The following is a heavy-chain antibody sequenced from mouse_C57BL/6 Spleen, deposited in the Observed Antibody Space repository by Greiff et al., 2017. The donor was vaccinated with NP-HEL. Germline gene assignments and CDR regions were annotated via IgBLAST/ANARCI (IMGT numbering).Heavy chain of an antibody. Sequence: QVQLQQPGAELVMPGASVKLSCKASGYTFTSYWMHWVKQRPGQGLEWIGEIDPSDSYTNYNQKFKGKSTLTVDKSSSTAYMQLISLSSEDSAVYYCARSYGSPWYFDVWGTGTTVTVSS. CDR2: IDPSDSYT. J-gene: IGHJ1*03. D-gene: IGHD1-1*01. CDR3: ARSYGSPWYFDV. CDR1: GYTFTSYW. V-gene: IGHV1-69*01.